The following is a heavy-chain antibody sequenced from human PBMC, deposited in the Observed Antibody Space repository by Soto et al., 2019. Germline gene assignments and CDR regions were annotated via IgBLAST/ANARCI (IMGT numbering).Heavy chain of an antibody. CDR1: GYSFTSYW. CDR2: IYPGDSDT. J-gene: IGHJ3*02. V-gene: IGHV5-51*01. CDR3: ARTNYDILTGSRRAFDI. D-gene: IGHD3-9*01. Sequence: GESLKISCKGSGYSFTSYWIGWVRQMPGKGLEWMGIIYPGDSDTRYSPSFQGQVTISADKSISTAYLQWSSLKASDTAMYYCARTNYDILTGSRRAFDIWGQGTMVTVSS.